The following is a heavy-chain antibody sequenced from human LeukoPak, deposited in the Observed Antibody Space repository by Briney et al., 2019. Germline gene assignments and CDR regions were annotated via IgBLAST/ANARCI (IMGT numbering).Heavy chain of an antibody. CDR1: GGSFSDYY. Sequence: KPSETLSLTCAVYGGSFSDYYWSWIRRPPGKGLEWIGEINHSGTTNYSPSLKSRVSISVDTPKNQFSLKLNSVTAADAAMYYCASHYSSGSYRYTGSFDSWGQGMLVNVSP. J-gene: IGHJ4*02. CDR3: ASHYSSGSYRYTGSFDS. CDR2: INHSGTT. D-gene: IGHD3-16*02. V-gene: IGHV4-34*01.